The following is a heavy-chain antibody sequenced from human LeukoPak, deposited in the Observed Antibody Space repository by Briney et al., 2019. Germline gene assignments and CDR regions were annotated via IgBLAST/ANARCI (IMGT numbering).Heavy chain of an antibody. CDR3: AGGGSGWYDY. J-gene: IGHJ4*02. D-gene: IGHD6-19*01. V-gene: IGHV3-21*01. CDR1: GFTFSSYS. CDR2: ISSVGDFI. Sequence: KAGGSLRLSCAASGFTFSSYSMNWVRQAPGKGLEWVSSISSVGDFIYYADSVKGRFTTSRDNAKNSLYLQMNSLRAEDTAVYYCAGGGSGWYDYWGQGTLLTVSS.